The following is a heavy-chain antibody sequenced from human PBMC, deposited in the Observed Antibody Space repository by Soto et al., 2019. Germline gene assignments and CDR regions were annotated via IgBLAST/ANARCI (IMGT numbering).Heavy chain of an antibody. CDR3: ARESEAYCGGDCSAPY. J-gene: IGHJ4*02. Sequence: GGSLRLSCAASGFTFSSYAMHWVRQAPGKGLEWVAVISYDGSNKYYADSVKGRFTISRDNSKNTLYLQMNSLRAEDTAVYYCARESEAYCGGDCSAPYWGQGTLVTVSS. CDR2: ISYDGSNK. CDR1: GFTFSSYA. D-gene: IGHD2-21*02. V-gene: IGHV3-30-3*01.